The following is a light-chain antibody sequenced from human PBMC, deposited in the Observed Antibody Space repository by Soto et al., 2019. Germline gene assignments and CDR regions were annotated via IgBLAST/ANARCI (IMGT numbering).Light chain of an antibody. CDR2: GNS. CDR1: SSNIGAGYD. V-gene: IGLV1-40*01. J-gene: IGLJ1*01. Sequence: QSVLTQPPSVSGAPGQRVTISCTGSSSNIGAGYDVHWYLHLPGTAPKLLIFGNSHRPSGVPDRFSASKSGTSASLAITGLQAEDEADYYCSSYTSSSTLFGTGTKLTVL. CDR3: SSYTSSSTL.